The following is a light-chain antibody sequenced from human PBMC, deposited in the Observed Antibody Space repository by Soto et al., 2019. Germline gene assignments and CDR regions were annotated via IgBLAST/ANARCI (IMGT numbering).Light chain of an antibody. V-gene: IGKV3-11*01. Sequence: EIVLTQSPATLSFSPGERATLSCRASQSVDKYLVWYQQKPGQAPRLLIYDASSRATGIPARFSGSGSGTDFSLTNTSLESEDFGVYYCQQRTHWPPTFGGRTKLEIK. J-gene: IGKJ4*01. CDR1: QSVDKY. CDR3: QQRTHWPPT. CDR2: DAS.